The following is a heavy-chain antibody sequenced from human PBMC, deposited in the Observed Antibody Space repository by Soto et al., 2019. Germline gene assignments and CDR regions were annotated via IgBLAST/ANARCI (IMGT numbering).Heavy chain of an antibody. Sequence: EVQLVESGGGLIQPGGSLRLSCAASGFTVSSNYMSWVRQAPGKGLEWVSVIYSGGSTYYADSVKGRFTISRDNSKNTLYLQMNSLRAEDTAVYYCATTAAGLLYYYGMDVWGQGTTVTVSS. J-gene: IGHJ6*02. CDR3: ATTAAGLLYYYGMDV. CDR1: GFTVSSNY. V-gene: IGHV3-53*01. CDR2: IYSGGST. D-gene: IGHD6-19*01.